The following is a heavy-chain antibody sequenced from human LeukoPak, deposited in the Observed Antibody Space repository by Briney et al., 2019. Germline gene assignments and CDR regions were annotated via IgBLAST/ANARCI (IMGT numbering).Heavy chain of an antibody. Sequence: PGGPLRLSCAASGFTFVNYAMSGVRQAPGKGVEWVSGICGSGDSTYYADSVKGRFTISRDNSKNTLYVQMHSLRAEDTAVYYCAKFHTVTTTYWGQGTLVTVSS. CDR2: ICGSGDST. CDR1: GFTFVNYA. V-gene: IGHV3-23*01. J-gene: IGHJ4*02. CDR3: AKFHTVTTTY. D-gene: IGHD4-11*01.